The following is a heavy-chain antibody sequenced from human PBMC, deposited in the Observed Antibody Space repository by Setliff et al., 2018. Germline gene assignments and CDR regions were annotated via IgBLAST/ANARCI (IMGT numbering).Heavy chain of an antibody. D-gene: IGHD3-9*01. CDR3: ARDRAYYDILTGYYTHDAFDI. Sequence: SVKVSCKASGGTFSSYAISWVRQAPGQGLEWMGGIIPIFGTANYAQKFQGRVTITTDESTSTAYMELSSLRSEDTAVYYCARDRAYYDILTGYYTHDAFDIWGQGTMVTV. V-gene: IGHV1-69*05. CDR2: IIPIFGTA. CDR1: GGTFSSYA. J-gene: IGHJ3*02.